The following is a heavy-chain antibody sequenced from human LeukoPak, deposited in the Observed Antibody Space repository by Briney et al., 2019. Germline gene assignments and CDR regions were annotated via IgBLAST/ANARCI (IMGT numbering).Heavy chain of an antibody. J-gene: IGHJ4*02. CDR2: ISAYNGNT. D-gene: IGHD2-2*01. V-gene: IGHV1-18*01. Sequence: ASVKVSCKAPGYTFTSYGISWVRQAPGQGLEWMGWISAYNGNTNYAQKLQGRVTMTTDTSTSTAYMELRSLRSDDTAVYYRARVSCSSTSCYSAFDYWGQGTLVTVSS. CDR3: ARVSCSSTSCYSAFDY. CDR1: GYTFTSYG.